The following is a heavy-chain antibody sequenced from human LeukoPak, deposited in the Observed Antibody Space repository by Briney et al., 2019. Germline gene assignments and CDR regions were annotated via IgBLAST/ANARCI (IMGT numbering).Heavy chain of an antibody. D-gene: IGHD6-19*01. Sequence: SETLSLTCTVSGGSISSSSYYWGWIRQPPGKGLEWIGYIYHSGSTYYNPSLKSRVTISVDRSKNQFSLKLSSVTAADTAVYYCARITDLSVATDYWGQGTLVTVSS. J-gene: IGHJ4*02. CDR3: ARITDLSVATDY. CDR1: GGSISSSSYY. CDR2: IYHSGST. V-gene: IGHV4-39*07.